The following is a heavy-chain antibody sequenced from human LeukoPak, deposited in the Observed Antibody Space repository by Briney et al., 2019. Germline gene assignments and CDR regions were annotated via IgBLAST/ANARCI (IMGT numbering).Heavy chain of an antibody. Sequence: GGSLKLSCAASGFTFSGSAMHWVRQAPGKGLEWVGRIRSKANSYATAYAASVKGRFTISRDDSKNTAYLQMNSLKTEDTAVYYCTRLQGLRPFDYWGQGTLVTVSS. V-gene: IGHV3-73*01. CDR1: GFTFSGSA. J-gene: IGHJ4*02. D-gene: IGHD6-25*01. CDR2: IRSKANSYAT. CDR3: TRLQGLRPFDY.